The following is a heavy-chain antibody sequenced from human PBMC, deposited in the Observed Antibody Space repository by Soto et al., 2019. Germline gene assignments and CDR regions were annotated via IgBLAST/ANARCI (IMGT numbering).Heavy chain of an antibody. Sequence: QLQLQESGPGLAKPSETLSLTCTVSGGSISSSNYYWGWIRQPPEKGLEWIGNIFYSGSTYYNPSPNSRVTXXVXTXXNQFSLKLSSVTAADTAVYYCARWDDYGSGSYYGYWGQGTLVTVSS. V-gene: IGHV4-39*01. J-gene: IGHJ4*02. CDR1: GGSISSSNYY. CDR3: ARWDDYGSGSYYGY. D-gene: IGHD3-10*01. CDR2: IFYSGST.